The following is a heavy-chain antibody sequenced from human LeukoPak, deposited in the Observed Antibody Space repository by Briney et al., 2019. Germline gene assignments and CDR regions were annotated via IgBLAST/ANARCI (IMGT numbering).Heavy chain of an antibody. D-gene: IGHD4-17*01. CDR1: GDSISSTSYY. J-gene: IGHJ4*02. Sequence: PSETLSLTCAVSGDSISSTSYYWGWIRQPPGKGLEWIGSVYYSGSTFYNPSLESRITISVDTSKNQFSLKLRSVTAADTAVYYCARDDYGDWNFDFWGQGTLVTVST. V-gene: IGHV4-39*07. CDR2: VYYSGST. CDR3: ARDDYGDWNFDF.